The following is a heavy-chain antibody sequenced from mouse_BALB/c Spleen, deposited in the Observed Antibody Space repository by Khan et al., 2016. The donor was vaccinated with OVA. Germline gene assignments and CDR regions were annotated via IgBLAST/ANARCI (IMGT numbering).Heavy chain of an antibody. CDR3: PRSLLSYFDY. CDR2: IDPENGNT. CDR1: GFNIKDYY. D-gene: IGHD6-2*01. V-gene: IGHV14-1*02. J-gene: IGHJ2*01. Sequence: VQLKQSGAELVRPGALVKLSCKASGFNIKDYYIHWVKQRPEHGLEWIGWIDPENGNTVYDPRFQGKASITADTSSNTAYLQLSSLTSEDAAVYYSPRSLLSYFDYWGQGTTLTVSS.